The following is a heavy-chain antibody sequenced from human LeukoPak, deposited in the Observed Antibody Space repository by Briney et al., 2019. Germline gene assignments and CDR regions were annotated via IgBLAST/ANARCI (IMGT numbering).Heavy chain of an antibody. CDR1: GGSFSGYY. V-gene: IGHV4-34*01. CDR3: ALPQYCSSTSCDDY. Sequence: SETLSLTCAVSGGSFSGYYWRWIRPPPGKGLEWIGEIKHSRSTNYNPSLKTRVTISVDTSKNQFSLNLSSVTAADTAVYYCALPQYCSSTSCDDYWGQGTLVTVSS. CDR2: IKHSRST. J-gene: IGHJ4*02. D-gene: IGHD2-2*01.